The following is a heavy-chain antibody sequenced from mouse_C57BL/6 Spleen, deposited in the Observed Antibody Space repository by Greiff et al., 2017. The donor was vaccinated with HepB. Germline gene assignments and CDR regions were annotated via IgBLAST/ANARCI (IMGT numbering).Heavy chain of an antibody. Sequence: VQLQQSGPGLVAPSQSLSITCTVSGFSLTSYGVHWVRQPPGKGLEWLVVIWSDGSTTYNSALKSRLSISKDNSKSQVFLKMNSLQTDDTAMYYCARQAYYSNSRAMDYWGQGTSVTVSS. V-gene: IGHV2-6-1*01. D-gene: IGHD2-5*01. CDR2: IWSDGST. J-gene: IGHJ4*01. CDR3: ARQAYYSNSRAMDY. CDR1: GFSLTSYG.